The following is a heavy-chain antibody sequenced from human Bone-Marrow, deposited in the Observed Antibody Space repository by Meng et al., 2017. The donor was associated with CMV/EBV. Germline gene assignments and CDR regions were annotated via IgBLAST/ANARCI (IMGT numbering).Heavy chain of an antibody. V-gene: IGHV3-11*01. D-gene: IGHD3-3*01. J-gene: IGHJ4*02. Sequence: GGSLRLSCAASGFTFSDYYMSWIRQAPGKGLEWVSYISSSGSTIYYADSVKGRFTISRDNAKNSLYLQMNSLRAEDTAVYYCARDKGRDDFWSGYYWVFDYWGQGTLVTVSS. CDR1: GFTFSDYY. CDR2: ISSSGSTI. CDR3: ARDKGRDDFWSGYYWVFDY.